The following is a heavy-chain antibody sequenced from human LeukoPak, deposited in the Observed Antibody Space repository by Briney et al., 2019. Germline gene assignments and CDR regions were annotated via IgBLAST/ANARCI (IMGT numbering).Heavy chain of an antibody. CDR2: ISYKGSNK. V-gene: IGHV3-30*18. Sequence: GGSLRLSCAASGFTFSSYGMHWVRQAPGKGLEWVAVISYKGSNKYYADSVKGRFTISRDNSKNTLYLQMTSLRAEDTAVYYCAKEGALLSAYFDYWGQGTLVTVSS. J-gene: IGHJ4*02. CDR1: GFTFSSYG. CDR3: AKEGALLSAYFDY. D-gene: IGHD3-10*01.